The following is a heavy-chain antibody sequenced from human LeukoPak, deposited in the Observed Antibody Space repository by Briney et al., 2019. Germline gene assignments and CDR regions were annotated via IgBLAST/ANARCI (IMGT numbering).Heavy chain of an antibody. CDR1: GYTFTSYY. CDR2: INPDSGGT. Sequence: ASVKVSCKASGYTFTSYYMHWVRQAPGQGLEWMGWINPDSGGTNYAQKFQGRVTMTRDTSISTAYMELSRLRSDDTAVYYCARGPSSYYDSSGYYYWGQGTLVTVSS. J-gene: IGHJ4*02. CDR3: ARGPSSYYDSSGYYY. D-gene: IGHD3-22*01. V-gene: IGHV1-2*02.